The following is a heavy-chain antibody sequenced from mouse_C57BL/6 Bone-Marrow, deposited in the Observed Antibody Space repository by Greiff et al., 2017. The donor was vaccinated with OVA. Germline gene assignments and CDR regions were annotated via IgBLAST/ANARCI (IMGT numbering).Heavy chain of an antibody. D-gene: IGHD4-1*01. V-gene: IGHV1-50*01. CDR3: ARGLTGTFAY. CDR2: IDPSDSYT. CDR1: GYTFTSYW. J-gene: IGHJ3*01. Sequence: QVQLQQPGAELVKPGASVKLSCKASGYTFTSYWMQWVKQRPGQGLEWIGEIDPSDSYTNYNQKFKGKATLTVDTSSSTAYMQLSSLTSEDSAVYYCARGLTGTFAYWGQGTLVTVS.